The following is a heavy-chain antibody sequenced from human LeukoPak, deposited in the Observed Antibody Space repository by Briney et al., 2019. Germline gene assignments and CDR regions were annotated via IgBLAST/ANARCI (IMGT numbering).Heavy chain of an antibody. CDR3: ARLFHYYDSSAYPTFDY. J-gene: IGHJ4*02. CDR1: GGSISSSSHY. CDR2: IYYSGSS. V-gene: IGHV4-39*01. D-gene: IGHD3-22*01. Sequence: GGSISSSSHYWGWIRQPPGKGLEWIGSIYYSGSSYYNPTLKSRVTISLDTSKNQFSLKLSSVTAADTAVYYCARLFHYYDSSAYPTFDYWGQGTLVTVSS.